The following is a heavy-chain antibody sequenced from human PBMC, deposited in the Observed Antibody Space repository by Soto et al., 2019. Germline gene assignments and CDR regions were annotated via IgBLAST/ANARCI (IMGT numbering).Heavy chain of an antibody. V-gene: IGHV3-30*18. CDR2: ITYDGNKK. D-gene: IGHD4-17*01. J-gene: IGHJ6*02. CDR1: GFTFSTYA. CDR3: AKRSDDGYGMDV. Sequence: SLRLSCAASGFTFSTYAMHWVRQAPGKGLEWVTVITYDGNKKYYADSVKGRFTISRDNSKNTVYLEMNSLRAEDTAVYYCAKRSDDGYGMDVWGQGTTVTVSS.